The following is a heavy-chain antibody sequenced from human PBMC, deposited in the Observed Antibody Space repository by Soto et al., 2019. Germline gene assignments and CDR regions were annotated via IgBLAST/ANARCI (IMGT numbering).Heavy chain of an antibody. D-gene: IGHD3-10*02. CDR2: ISAYNGNT. V-gene: IGHV1-18*01. CDR3: ASDRRTMLGPDAFDI. J-gene: IGHJ3*02. Sequence: AASVKVSCKASGYTFTSYGISWVRQAPGQGLEWMGWISAYNGNTNYAQKFQGRVTMTTDTSTSTAYMELRSLRSDDTAVYYCASDRRTMLGPDAFDIWGQGTMVTVSS. CDR1: GYTFTSYG.